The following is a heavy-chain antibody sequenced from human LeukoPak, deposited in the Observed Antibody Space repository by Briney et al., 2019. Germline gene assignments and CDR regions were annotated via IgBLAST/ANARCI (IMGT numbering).Heavy chain of an antibody. CDR1: GFTFSSYA. V-gene: IGHV3-30*04. J-gene: IGHJ4*02. CDR2: ISYDGSNK. CDR3: ARGFDWLLYRGPIDY. Sequence: GGSLRLSCAASGFTFSSYAMHWVRQAPGKGLEWVAVISYDGSNKYYADSVKGRFTISRDNSKNTLYLQMNSLRAEDTAVYYCARGFDWLLYRGPIDYWGQGTLVTVSS. D-gene: IGHD3-9*01.